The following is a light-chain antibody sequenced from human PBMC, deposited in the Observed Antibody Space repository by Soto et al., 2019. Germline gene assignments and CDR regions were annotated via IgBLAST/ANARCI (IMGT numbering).Light chain of an antibody. CDR3: EQYDSSPDT. V-gene: IGKV3-20*01. CDR1: QSVSSTY. J-gene: IGKJ2*01. CDR2: GAS. Sequence: EIVLTQSPGTLSLSPGERATLSCRASQSVSSTYLAWYQHKPGQAPRLLIYGASSRETGIPDTFSGSGSGTDFTLTISRLEPEDFAVYYCEQYDSSPDTFGQGTKLEIK.